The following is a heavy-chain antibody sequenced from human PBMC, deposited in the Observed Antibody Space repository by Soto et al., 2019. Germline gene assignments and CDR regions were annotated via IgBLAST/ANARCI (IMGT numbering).Heavy chain of an antibody. V-gene: IGHV3-21*01. Sequence: PGGSLRLSCAGSGFTLSNYNMNWVRQAPGMGLEWVSHISGTSVYIHYADSVKGRFTISRDSAKNSVYLQMDSLRVEDTAVYYCARLVSAHAFDIWGQGTMVTVSS. CDR2: ISGTSVYI. D-gene: IGHD6-6*01. J-gene: IGHJ3*02. CDR1: GFTLSNYN. CDR3: ARLVSAHAFDI.